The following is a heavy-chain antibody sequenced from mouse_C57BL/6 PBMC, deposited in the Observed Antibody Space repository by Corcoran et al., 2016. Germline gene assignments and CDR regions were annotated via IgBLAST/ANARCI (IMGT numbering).Heavy chain of an antibody. J-gene: IGHJ2*01. D-gene: IGHD2-1*01. Sequence: QIQLVQSGPQLKEPGETVKISCKASGYTFTTYGMSWVKQAPGKGLKWMGWINTYSGVPTYADDFKGRFAFSLETSASTAYLQINNLKNEDTATYCCARWGGNYCFDYWGQGTTLTVSS. CDR3: ARWGGNYCFDY. CDR2: INTYSGVP. V-gene: IGHV9-3*01. CDR1: GYTFTTYG.